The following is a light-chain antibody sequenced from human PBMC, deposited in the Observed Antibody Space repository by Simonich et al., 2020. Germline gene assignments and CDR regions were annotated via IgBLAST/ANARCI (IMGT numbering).Light chain of an antibody. Sequence: DIVMTQSPDSLAVSLGERATINCKSSQSVLYSSNNKNYLAWYPQKPGQPPKLLIYWASTRESGVPDRFGGSGSGTDFTLTISSLQAEDVAVYYCQQYYSTPITFGQGTRLEIK. J-gene: IGKJ5*01. CDR1: QSVLYSSNNKNY. V-gene: IGKV4-1*01. CDR3: QQYYSTPIT. CDR2: WAS.